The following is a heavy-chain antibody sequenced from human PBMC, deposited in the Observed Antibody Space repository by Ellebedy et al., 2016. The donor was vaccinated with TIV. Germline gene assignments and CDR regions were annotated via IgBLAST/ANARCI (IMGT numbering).Heavy chain of an antibody. Sequence: GESLKISXAASGFTVSSNYMSWIRQAPGKGLEWVSYISSSSSYTNYADSVKGRFTISRDNAKNSLYLQMNSLRAEDTAVYYCAREDSSGYYWGAWFDPWGQGTLVTVSS. V-gene: IGHV3-11*05. CDR2: ISSSSSYT. J-gene: IGHJ5*02. D-gene: IGHD3-22*01. CDR3: AREDSSGYYWGAWFDP. CDR1: GFTVSSNY.